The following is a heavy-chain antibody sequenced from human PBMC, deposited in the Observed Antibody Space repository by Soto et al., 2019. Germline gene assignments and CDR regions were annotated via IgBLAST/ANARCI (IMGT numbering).Heavy chain of an antibody. CDR3: GRHPGYYDVLTGYSTYYFDY. D-gene: IGHD3-9*01. Sequence: PSETLSLTCTVSGGSISTYYWSWIRQPPGKGLEWIGYIYYRGNTNYNPSFKSRVTISLDTSKNQFSLRLSSVTAADTAIYYCGRHPGYYDVLTGYSTYYFDYWGQGALVTVSS. CDR2: IYYRGNT. J-gene: IGHJ4*02. V-gene: IGHV4-59*08. CDR1: GGSISTYY.